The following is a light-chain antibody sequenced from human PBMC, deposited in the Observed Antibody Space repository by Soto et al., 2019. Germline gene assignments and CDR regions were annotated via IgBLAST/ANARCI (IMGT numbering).Light chain of an antibody. CDR3: QQLNSYPPT. CDR2: AAS. J-gene: IGKJ4*01. Sequence: DIQMTQSPSSLSASVGDRVTITCRASQSIRSYLNWYQQKPGKAPKLLIYAASSLQSGVPSRFSGSGSGTDFTLTISSLQPEDFATYYCQQLNSYPPTFGGGTKVDI. V-gene: IGKV1-39*01. CDR1: QSIRSY.